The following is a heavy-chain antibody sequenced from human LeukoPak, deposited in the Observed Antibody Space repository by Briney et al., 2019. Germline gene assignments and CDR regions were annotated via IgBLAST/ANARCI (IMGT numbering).Heavy chain of an antibody. CDR1: GYTFTSYG. Sequence: GASVKVSFKASGYTFTSYGISWVRQAPGQGLEWMGWISAYNGNTNYAQKLQGRVTMTTDTSTSTAYMELRSLRSDDTAVYYCARDGDLPKYYDILTGYYLNYYYGMDVWGQGTTVTVSS. V-gene: IGHV1-18*01. D-gene: IGHD3-9*01. CDR3: ARDGDLPKYYDILTGYYLNYYYGMDV. J-gene: IGHJ6*02. CDR2: ISAYNGNT.